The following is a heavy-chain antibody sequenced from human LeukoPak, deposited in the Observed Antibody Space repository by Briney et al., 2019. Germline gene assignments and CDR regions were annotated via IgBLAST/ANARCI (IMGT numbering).Heavy chain of an antibody. CDR1: GFTFSDYS. CDR2: ISSSGSTI. V-gene: IGHV3-11*04. D-gene: IGHD3-22*01. CDR3: VGEYSSSRDY. J-gene: IGHJ4*02. Sequence: GGSLRLSCAASGFTFSDYSMTWIRQAPGKGLEWVSDISSSGSTIYYADSVKGRFTISRDNARNSLYLQVNSLRAEDTAVYYCVGEYSSSRDYWGQGTLVTVSS.